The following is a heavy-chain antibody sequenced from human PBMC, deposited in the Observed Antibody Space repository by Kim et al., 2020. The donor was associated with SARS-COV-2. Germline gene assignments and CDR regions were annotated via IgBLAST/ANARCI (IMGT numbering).Heavy chain of an antibody. CDR1: GFTFNIYC. V-gene: IGHV3-33*03. J-gene: IGHJ6*03. D-gene: IGHD2-2*01. CDR3: AMSRRISCPCYHMDV. CDR2: IFSDCRME. Sequence: GGSLRLACAVSGFTFNIYCMRWYRQAPGKELGWVAGIFSDCRMEYYADTVKGRFTIASDNANNPLYLQMNDLIADDTAVYYCAMSRRISCPCYHMDVWGKRTTVPVSS.